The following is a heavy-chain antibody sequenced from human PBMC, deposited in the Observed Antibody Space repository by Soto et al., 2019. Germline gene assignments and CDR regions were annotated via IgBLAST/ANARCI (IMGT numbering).Heavy chain of an antibody. CDR2: ISAYNGNT. J-gene: IGHJ5*02. CDR3: ARVGFIVEATILLRWFAP. Sequence: GASVKVSSKASGFTFSSYGTSWVRQAPGQGLEWMGWISAYNGNTNYAQKLQGRVTMTTDTPTSTAYMGLRSLRSDDTAVYYCARVGFIVEATILLRWFAPWGQGTLVTVSS. CDR1: GFTFSSYG. D-gene: IGHD1-26*01. V-gene: IGHV1-18*04.